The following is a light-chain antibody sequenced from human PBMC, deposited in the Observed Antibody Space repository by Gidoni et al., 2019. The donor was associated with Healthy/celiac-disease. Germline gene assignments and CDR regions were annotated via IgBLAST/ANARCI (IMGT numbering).Light chain of an antibody. V-gene: IGKV1-39*01. CDR3: QQSYSTPWT. CDR2: AAS. CDR1: QSISSY. J-gene: IGKJ1*01. Sequence: DIQMPQSPSSLSASVGDRVTITCRASQSISSYLNWYQQKPGKAPKLLIYAASSLQSGVPSRFSGSGSGTDCTLTSSSLQPEDFATYYCQQSYSTPWTFXXXTKVEIK.